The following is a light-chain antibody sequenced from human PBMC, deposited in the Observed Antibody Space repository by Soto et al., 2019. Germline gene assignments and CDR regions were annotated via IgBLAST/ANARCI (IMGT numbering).Light chain of an antibody. Sequence: EIVLTQSPGTLSLFAGERATLSRRATQSISSNYLAWYQQKPGQAPRLLIYIASRRATGIPDRFSGSGSGTDFTLTISRLEPEDSALYYCQQYGTSPWTFGQGTKVEIK. J-gene: IGKJ1*01. CDR1: QSISSNY. V-gene: IGKV3-20*01. CDR2: IAS. CDR3: QQYGTSPWT.